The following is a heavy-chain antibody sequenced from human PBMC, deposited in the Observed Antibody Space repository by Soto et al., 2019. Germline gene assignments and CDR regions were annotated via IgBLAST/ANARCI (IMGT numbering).Heavy chain of an antibody. Sequence: QVQLVESGGGVVQPGRSLRLSCATSGFTFSTFALHWVRQAPGKGLEWTAFISNDGNHEYYAESVRGRFTISRDDSKKTFYLQMSSLRSEDTAVYYCARDRSLVVPGSYYGMDVWGQGPTVTVSS. CDR3: ARDRSLVVPGSYYGMDV. D-gene: IGHD2-15*01. V-gene: IGHV3-30-3*01. CDR2: ISNDGNHE. J-gene: IGHJ6*02. CDR1: GFTFSTFA.